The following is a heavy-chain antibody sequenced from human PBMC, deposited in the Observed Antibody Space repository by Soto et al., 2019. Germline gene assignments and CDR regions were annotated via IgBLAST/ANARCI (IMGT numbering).Heavy chain of an antibody. CDR1: GDSVSSNNAA. CDR2: TYYRSRWYN. J-gene: IGHJ5*02. Sequence: PSQTLSLTCDISGDSVSSNNAAWNWIRQSPSRGLEWLGRTYYRSRWYNDYAGSVKSRVMVGPDTAKNQFSLQLNSVTPEDTAVYYCARVVTYCSGNRCHYWFDPWGQGTLVTVSS. V-gene: IGHV6-1*01. CDR3: ARVVTYCSGNRCHYWFDP. D-gene: IGHD2-15*01.